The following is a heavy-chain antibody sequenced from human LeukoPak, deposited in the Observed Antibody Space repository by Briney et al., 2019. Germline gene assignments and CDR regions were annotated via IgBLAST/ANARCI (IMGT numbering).Heavy chain of an antibody. CDR1: GYTFTSYY. D-gene: IGHD3-22*01. V-gene: IGHV1-46*03. Sequence: ASVKVSCKASGYTFTSYYMHWVRHAPGQGLEWLGIINPSGGSTSYAQKFQGIVTMTRDTSTSTVYMELSSLRSEDTAVYYCARDKVQTYYYDSSGYYYTLLAFDYWGQGTLVTVSS. J-gene: IGHJ4*02. CDR2: INPSGGST. CDR3: ARDKVQTYYYDSSGYYYTLLAFDY.